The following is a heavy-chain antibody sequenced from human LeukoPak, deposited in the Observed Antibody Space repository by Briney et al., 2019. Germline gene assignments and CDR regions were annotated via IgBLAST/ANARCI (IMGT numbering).Heavy chain of an antibody. J-gene: IGHJ4*02. CDR1: GFTFDDYA. CDR2: IGWNGGGI. Sequence: GGSLRLSCAASGFTFDDYAMRWVRQAPGKGLEWVSVIGWNGGGIKYADSVKGRFTIPRDNAKSSLYLQMNSLRPEDTAFYYCARAGGGTSMAPFDHWGQGTLVTVSS. D-gene: IGHD5-18*01. V-gene: IGHV3-9*01. CDR3: ARAGGGTSMAPFDH.